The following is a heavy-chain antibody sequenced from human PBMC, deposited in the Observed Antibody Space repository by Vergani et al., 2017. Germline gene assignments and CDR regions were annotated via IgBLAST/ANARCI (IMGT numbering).Heavy chain of an antibody. V-gene: IGHV1-69*11. CDR1: GGTFSSYA. J-gene: IGHJ4*02. CDR3: ARDPCMVGATTGLGY. Sequence: QVQLVQSGAEVKKPGSSVKVSCKASGGTFSSYAISWVRQAPGQGLEWMGRIIPILGTANYAQMFQGRVTITAYESTSTDYMELRSLRSEDTAVYYCARDPCMVGATTGLGYWGQGTLVTVSS. D-gene: IGHD1-26*01. CDR2: IIPILGTA.